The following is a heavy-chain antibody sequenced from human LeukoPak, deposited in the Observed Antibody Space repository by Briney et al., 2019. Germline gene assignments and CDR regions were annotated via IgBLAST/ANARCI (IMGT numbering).Heavy chain of an antibody. Sequence: PSETLSLTCTVSGGSISSFYWSWIRQPPGKGLEWIGYIYYSGSTNYNPSLKSRVTISGDTSKNQFSLKRSSVTAADTAVYYCARLLLSVGNYWYFDLWGRGTLVTVSS. J-gene: IGHJ2*01. CDR3: ARLLLSVGNYWYFDL. D-gene: IGHD1-26*01. V-gene: IGHV4-59*08. CDR1: GGSISSFY. CDR2: IYYSGST.